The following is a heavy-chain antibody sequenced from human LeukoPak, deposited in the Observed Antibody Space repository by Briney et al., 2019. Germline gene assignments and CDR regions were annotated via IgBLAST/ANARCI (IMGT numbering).Heavy chain of an antibody. Sequence: GSLRLSCAASGFTFSSYWMHWVRQAPGKGLVWVSRINSDGSSTSYADSVKGRFTISRDNAKNTLYLQMNSLGAEDTAVYYCARVGYSGSYYPFDYWGQGTLVTVSS. CDR3: ARVGYSGSYYPFDY. D-gene: IGHD1-26*01. CDR2: INSDGSST. CDR1: GFTFSSYW. V-gene: IGHV3-74*01. J-gene: IGHJ4*02.